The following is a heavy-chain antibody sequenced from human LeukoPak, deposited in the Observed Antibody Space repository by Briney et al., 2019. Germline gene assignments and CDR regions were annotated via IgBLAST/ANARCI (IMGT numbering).Heavy chain of an antibody. CDR1: GYTLTSYA. CDR3: AGVAPIGAPAFDL. J-gene: IGHJ3*01. D-gene: IGHD2/OR15-2a*01. V-gene: IGHV7-4-1*02. Sequence: ASGRVSCKAAGYTLTSYAMNWVRQAPGQGLEWMGWIHPNTENRSYAQGCTGRFVFSLDTSVSTAYLQISSLKADDSAVYCCAGVAPIGAPAFDLWGQGPMVPVSS. CDR2: IHPNTENR.